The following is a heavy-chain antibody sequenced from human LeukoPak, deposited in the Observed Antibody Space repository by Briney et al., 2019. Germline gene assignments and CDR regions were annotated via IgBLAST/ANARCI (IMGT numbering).Heavy chain of an antibody. J-gene: IGHJ5*02. V-gene: IGHV4-59*08. CDR2: VYHNGVT. Sequence: PSETLSLTCTFSGGSITGYYCSWIRQSPGEGLEWIGHVYHNGVTNHNPSLSSRVTMSVDTSQNQFSLKLNSVTAADTAVYYCARHESYGDANWFDPWGQGTLVTVSS. D-gene: IGHD4-17*01. CDR1: GGSITGYY. CDR3: ARHESYGDANWFDP.